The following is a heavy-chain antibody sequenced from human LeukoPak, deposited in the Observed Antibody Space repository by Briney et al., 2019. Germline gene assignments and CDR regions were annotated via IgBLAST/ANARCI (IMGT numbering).Heavy chain of an antibody. V-gene: IGHV3-74*01. CDR3: VLQRGGDYSRMDV. CDR2: INTDVSST. Sequence: WGSLRLSCAASGFTFSSYRMHWVRQVPGKGLVWVSRINTDVSSTNYADSVKGRYSISRDNAKNTLFLQMNSLRVEGRAVYYCVLQRGGDYSRMDVWGQGTTVTVTS. J-gene: IGHJ6*02. CDR1: GFTFSSYR. D-gene: IGHD4-17*01.